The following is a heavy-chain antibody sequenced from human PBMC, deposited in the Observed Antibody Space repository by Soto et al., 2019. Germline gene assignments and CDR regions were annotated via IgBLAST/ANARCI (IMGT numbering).Heavy chain of an antibody. Sequence: PGASLKISCKGSGYSFTSYWIGWVRQMPGKGLEWMGIIYPGDSDTRYSPSFQGQVTISADKSISTAYLQWSSLKASDTAMYYCVYHQGYSSILTGYDTVASAGYYYGMDGWQRGTTFAVSS. V-gene: IGHV5-51*01. CDR3: VYHQGYSSILTGYDTVASAGYYYGMDG. D-gene: IGHD3-9*01. CDR1: GYSFTSYW. J-gene: IGHJ6*01. CDR2: IYPGDSDT.